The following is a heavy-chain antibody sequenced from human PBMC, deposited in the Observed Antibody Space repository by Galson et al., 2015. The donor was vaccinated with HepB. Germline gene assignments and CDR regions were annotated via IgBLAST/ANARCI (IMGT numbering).Heavy chain of an antibody. D-gene: IGHD6-13*01. CDR3: ARGSTGLDY. CDR1: GFTVSRNY. V-gene: IGHV3-21*01. J-gene: IGHJ4*02. Sequence: SLRLSCAASGFTVSRNYMSWVRQAPGKGLEWVSSISSSSSYIYYADSVKGRFTISRDNAKNSLYLQMNSLRAEDTAVYYCARGSTGLDYWGQGTLVTVSS. CDR2: ISSSSSYI.